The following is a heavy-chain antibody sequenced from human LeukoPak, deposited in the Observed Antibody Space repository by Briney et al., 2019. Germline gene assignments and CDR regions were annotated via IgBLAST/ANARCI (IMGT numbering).Heavy chain of an antibody. CDR1: GGSISSSNW. V-gene: IGHV4-4*02. J-gene: IGHJ4*02. CDR2: IYHSGST. Sequence: PSGTLSLTCAVSGGSISSSNWWSWVRQPPGKGPEWIGEIYHSGSTNYNPSLKSRVTISVDKSKNQFSLKLSSVTAADTAVYYCARDCDTSSSSWYRYYFDYWGQGTLVTVSS. CDR3: ARDCDTSSSSWYRYYFDY. D-gene: IGHD6-13*01.